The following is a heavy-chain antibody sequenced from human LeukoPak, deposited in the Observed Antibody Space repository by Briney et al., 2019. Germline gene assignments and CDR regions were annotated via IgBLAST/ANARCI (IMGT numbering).Heavy chain of an antibody. J-gene: IGHJ3*02. CDR3: AKISDSGYGLDAAFDI. V-gene: IGHV3-23*01. CDR1: GFTFSSYG. CDR2: ISGSGGST. D-gene: IGHD5-12*01. Sequence: GGSLRLSCAASGFTFSSYGMSWVRQAPGKGLEWVSAISGSGGSTYYADSVKGRFTISRDNSKNTLYLQMNSLRAEDTAVYYCAKISDSGYGLDAAFDIWGQGTMVTVSS.